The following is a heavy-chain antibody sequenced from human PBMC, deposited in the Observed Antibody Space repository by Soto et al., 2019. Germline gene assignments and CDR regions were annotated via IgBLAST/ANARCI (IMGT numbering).Heavy chain of an antibody. D-gene: IGHD3-22*01. CDR1: GFTFSSYA. Sequence: PGWSLRLSCAASGFTFSSYAMSWVRQAPGKGLEWVSAISGSGGSTYYADSVKGRFTISRDNSKNTLYVEMNSLRAEDTAVYYCAKDCGTMIVLDAFDIWGQGTMVTVS. CDR2: ISGSGGST. J-gene: IGHJ3*02. CDR3: AKDCGTMIVLDAFDI. V-gene: IGHV3-23*01.